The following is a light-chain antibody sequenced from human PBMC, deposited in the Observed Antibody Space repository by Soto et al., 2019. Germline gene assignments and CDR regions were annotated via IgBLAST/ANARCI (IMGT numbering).Light chain of an antibody. CDR3: QQRSSWPRS. Sequence: IVLTQCPATLSLSPGEGATLSCRASRSVSSSYLAWYQQKPGQAPMLLIYGASTRATGIPARFSGSGSGTDFTLTISSLEPEDFAVYYCQQRSSWPRSFGGGTKVDI. V-gene: IGKV3D-20*02. J-gene: IGKJ4*01. CDR1: RSVSSSY. CDR2: GAS.